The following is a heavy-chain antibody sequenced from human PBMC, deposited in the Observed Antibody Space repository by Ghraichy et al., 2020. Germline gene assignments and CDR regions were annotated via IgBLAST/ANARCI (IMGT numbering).Heavy chain of an antibody. CDR1: GDSVSSDSAA. D-gene: IGHD3-10*01. CDR2: IYYRSKWYN. J-gene: IGHJ4*02. V-gene: IGHV6-1*01. Sequence: SETLSLTCAISGDSVSSDSAAWNWIRQSPSRGLEWLGRIYYRSKWYNDYAVSVKSRINIDPDTSKNQLSLQLNSVTPEDTAVYYCARVAFAVSPVWGKGTLVTVSS. CDR3: ARVAFAVSPV.